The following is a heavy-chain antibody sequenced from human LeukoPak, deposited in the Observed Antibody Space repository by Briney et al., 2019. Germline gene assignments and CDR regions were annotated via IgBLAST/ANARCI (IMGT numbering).Heavy chain of an antibody. CDR2: ISSSSSYI. CDR1: GFTFSSYS. D-gene: IGHD2-15*01. Sequence: NPGGSLRLSCAASGFTFSSYSMNWVRQAPGKGLEWVSSISSSSSYIYYADSMKGRFTISRDNAKNSLYLQMNSLRAEDTAVYYCARDMFCSGGSCNYWYFDLWGRGTLVTVSS. J-gene: IGHJ2*01. CDR3: ARDMFCSGGSCNYWYFDL. V-gene: IGHV3-21*01.